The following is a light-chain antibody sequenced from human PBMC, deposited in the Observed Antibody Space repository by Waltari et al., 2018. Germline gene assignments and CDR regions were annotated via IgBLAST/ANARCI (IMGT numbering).Light chain of an antibody. CDR1: QTLSYN. Sequence: EIVLTQSPSTLSVSPGERAILSCRASQTLSYNLAWDQQRPGQPPRLLIYGASARAAAIPVRFSGSGSGTEFTLTISGLQSEDFAVYYCQHYHQWPPYTFGQGTKVE. CDR3: QHYHQWPPYT. J-gene: IGKJ2*01. V-gene: IGKV3-15*01. CDR2: GAS.